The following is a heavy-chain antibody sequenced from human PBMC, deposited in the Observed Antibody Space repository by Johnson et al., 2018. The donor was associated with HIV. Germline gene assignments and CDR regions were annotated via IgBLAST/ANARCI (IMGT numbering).Heavy chain of an antibody. Sequence: QVQLVESGGGVVQPGGSLRLSCAASGFTFSSYGMHWVRQAPGKGLEWVAFIRYDGSNKYYADSVKGRFTISRDNSKNTLYLQMNSLRVDDTAVYYCAKCIWGSSLIDVFDIWGQGTTVIVSS. V-gene: IGHV3-30*02. J-gene: IGHJ3*02. D-gene: IGHD3-16*01. CDR3: AKCIWGSSLIDVFDI. CDR2: IRYDGSNK. CDR1: GFTFSSYG.